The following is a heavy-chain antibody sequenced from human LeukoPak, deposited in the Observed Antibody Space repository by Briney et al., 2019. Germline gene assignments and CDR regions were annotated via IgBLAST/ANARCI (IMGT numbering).Heavy chain of an antibody. CDR1: GGSLTTHY. D-gene: IGHD4-23*01. Sequence: SETLSPTCNVSGGSLTTHYWSWVRQSPDKGLEWIGQIYHTGSTHYNPSLRSRFTISVDTTKNKFFLTLRSVTAADTAVYYCAREGRWGMKYYFDSWGPGTRVIVSS. V-gene: IGHV4-59*11. CDR3: AREGRWGMKYYFDS. J-gene: IGHJ4*02. CDR2: IYHTGST.